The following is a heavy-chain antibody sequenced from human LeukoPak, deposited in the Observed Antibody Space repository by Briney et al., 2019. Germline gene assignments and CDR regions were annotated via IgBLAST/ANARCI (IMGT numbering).Heavy chain of an antibody. D-gene: IGHD1-26*01. CDR3: AKGQYSGSYIFDY. V-gene: IGHV3-9*01. CDR2: ISWNSGSI. J-gene: IGHJ4*02. CDR1: GFTFDDYA. Sequence: GGSLRLSCAASGFTFDDYAMHWVRQAPGKGLEWVSGISWNSGSIGYADSVKGRFTISRDNAKNSPYLQMNSLRAEDTALYYCAKGQYSGSYIFDYWGQGTLVTVSS.